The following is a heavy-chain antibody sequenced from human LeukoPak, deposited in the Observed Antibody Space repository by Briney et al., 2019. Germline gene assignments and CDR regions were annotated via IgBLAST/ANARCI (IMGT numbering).Heavy chain of an antibody. CDR1: GCTFSSYA. Sequence: PGRSLRPSCAASGCTFSSYAMRWVRQAPGKGLEWVSAISGSGGSTYYADSVKGRFTISRDNSKNTLYLQMNSLRAEDTAVYYCAKPLNRDYYGSGSYHWFDPWGQGTLVTVSS. V-gene: IGHV3-23*01. D-gene: IGHD3-10*01. J-gene: IGHJ5*02. CDR2: ISGSGGST. CDR3: AKPLNRDYYGSGSYHWFDP.